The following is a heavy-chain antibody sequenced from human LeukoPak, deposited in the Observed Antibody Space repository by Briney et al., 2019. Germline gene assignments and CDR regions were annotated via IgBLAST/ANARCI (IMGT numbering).Heavy chain of an antibody. D-gene: IGHD5-18*01. J-gene: IGHJ3*02. CDR3: AKVDIAMDAFDI. V-gene: IGHV3-9*03. CDR2: ISWNSGSI. Sequence: GGSLRLSCAASGFTFDDYAMHWVRQAPGEGLEWVSGISWNSGSIGYADSVKGRFTISRDNAKNSLYLQMNSLRAEDMALYYCAKVDIAMDAFDIWGQGTMVTVSS. CDR1: GFTFDDYA.